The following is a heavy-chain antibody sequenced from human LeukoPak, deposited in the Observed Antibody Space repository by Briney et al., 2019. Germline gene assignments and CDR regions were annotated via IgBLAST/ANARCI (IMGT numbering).Heavy chain of an antibody. CDR1: GFTFSSYG. CDR2: ISGRGGNT. V-gene: IGHV3-23*01. Sequence: PGRSLRLSCAASGFTFSSYGMHWVRQAPGKGLEWVSSISGRGGNTYYADSVKGRFTISRDDSKNTLFLQMNSLRAEDTAVYYCATGYSDSLRSPLDSWGQGTLVTVSS. CDR3: ATGYSDSLRSPLDS. J-gene: IGHJ5*01. D-gene: IGHD3-22*01.